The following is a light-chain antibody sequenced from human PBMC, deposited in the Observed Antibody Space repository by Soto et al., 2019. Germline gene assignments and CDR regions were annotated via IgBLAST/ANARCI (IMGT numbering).Light chain of an antibody. CDR1: QSVSNY. V-gene: IGKV3-11*01. J-gene: IGKJ1*01. CDR3: QQYGNSPWT. Sequence: ERVLTRSPATLSLSPGERATLSCRASQSVSNYLAWYQHKPVQAPRLLIYDASNRATGIPARFSGSGSGTDFTLTISRLEPEDFAVYYCQQYGNSPWTFGQGTKVDIK. CDR2: DAS.